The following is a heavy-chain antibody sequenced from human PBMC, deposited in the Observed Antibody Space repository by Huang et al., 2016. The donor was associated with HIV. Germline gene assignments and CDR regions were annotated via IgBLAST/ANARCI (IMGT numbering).Heavy chain of an antibody. CDR3: GRASAYREYGADF. Sequence: MVESGGGLVQPGGSLRLSCSAFGFTFGHYWMTWVRQALGKGLQWLTNIRTDGGETYYAAAVMGRFTTSRDNARNSVYLQMDNLRVDDTAVYYCGRASAYREYGADFWGQGTLVTVSS. J-gene: IGHJ4*02. CDR2: IRTDGGET. V-gene: IGHV3-7*04. D-gene: IGHD4-17*01. CDR1: GFTFGHYW.